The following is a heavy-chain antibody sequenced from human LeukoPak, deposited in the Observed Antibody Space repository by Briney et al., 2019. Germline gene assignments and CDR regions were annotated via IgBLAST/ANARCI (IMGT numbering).Heavy chain of an antibody. CDR2: IIPIFGTA. V-gene: IGHV1-69*06. J-gene: IGHJ3*02. CDR1: GGTFSSYA. Sequence: ASVKVSCKAPGGTFSSYAISWVRQAPGQGLEWMGGIIPIFGTANYAQKFQGRVTITADKSTSTAYMELSSLRSEDTAVYYCARSYFDWTFDAFDIWGQGTMVTVSS. CDR3: ARSYFDWTFDAFDI. D-gene: IGHD3-9*01.